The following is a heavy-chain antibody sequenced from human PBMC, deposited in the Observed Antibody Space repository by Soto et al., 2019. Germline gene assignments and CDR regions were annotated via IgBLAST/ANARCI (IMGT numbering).Heavy chain of an antibody. Sequence: QVQLVESGGGVVQPGRSLRLSCAASGFTFSHYAFHWIRQAPGKGLEWVAVIWDDGIKKFYPDSVRGRFTIFRDDSENTLLLQMNSLTAEYTAIYYCVRGGSVAGAFYFWGQGTMVTVSS. V-gene: IGHV3-33*01. J-gene: IGHJ3*01. CDR3: VRGGSVAGAFYF. CDR2: IWDDGIKK. CDR1: GFTFSHYA. D-gene: IGHD3-16*01.